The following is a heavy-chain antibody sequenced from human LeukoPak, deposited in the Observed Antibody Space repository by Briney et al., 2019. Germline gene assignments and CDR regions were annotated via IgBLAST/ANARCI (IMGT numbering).Heavy chain of an antibody. CDR2: IWYDGTNT. CDR1: GLIFSTYG. D-gene: IGHD5-24*01. CDR3: ARDDGYTQY. Sequence: PGRSLRLSCAASGLIFSTYGMHWVRQAPGKGLEWVAFIWYDGTNTYYADSVKGRFTISRDNSQNTLYLQMNSLRAEDTAVYYCARDDGYTQYWGQGTLVTVSS. V-gene: IGHV3-33*01. J-gene: IGHJ4*02.